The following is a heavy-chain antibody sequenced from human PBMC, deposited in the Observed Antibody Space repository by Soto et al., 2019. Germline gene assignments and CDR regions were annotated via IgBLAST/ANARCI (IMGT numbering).Heavy chain of an antibody. Sequence: QVQLVESGGGVVQPGRSLRLSCAASGFTLSGYGMHWVRQAPGKGLEWVAVVSFGGTNTYYGDSVQGRFTISTDNSKNTLDLVMNSLRVEDTAVYYCARAAYSRTWLLDYGGQGTLVTVSS. J-gene: IGHJ4*02. CDR2: VSFGGTNT. CDR3: ARAAYSRTWLLDY. V-gene: IGHV3-30-3*01. D-gene: IGHD1-26*01. CDR1: GFTLSGYG.